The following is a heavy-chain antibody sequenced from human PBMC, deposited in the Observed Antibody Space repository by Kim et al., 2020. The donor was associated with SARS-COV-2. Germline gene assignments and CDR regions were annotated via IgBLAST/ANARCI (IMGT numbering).Heavy chain of an antibody. Sequence: ESLKISCKGSGYSFTSYWIGWVRQMPGKGLEWMGIIYPGDSDTRYSPSFQGQVTISADKSISTAYLQWSSLKASDTAMYYCARVYNWNYLVPFDAFDIWGQGTMVTVSS. CDR1: GYSFTSYW. CDR3: ARVYNWNYLVPFDAFDI. J-gene: IGHJ3*02. V-gene: IGHV5-51*01. D-gene: IGHD1-7*01. CDR2: IYPGDSDT.